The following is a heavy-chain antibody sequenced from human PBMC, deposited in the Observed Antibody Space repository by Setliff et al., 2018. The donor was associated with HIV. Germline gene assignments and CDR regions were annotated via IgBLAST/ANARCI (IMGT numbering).Heavy chain of an antibody. CDR1: GGSFSGNH. Sequence: SETLSLTCTIYGGSFSGNHWSWIRQSPGNGLEWIGEVLYNGGTRYNPSLENRVSMSVDTSKNQFSLKLLSVTAADTAVYYCRVWILRDTSDIWGQGTVVTVS. CDR2: VLYNGGT. V-gene: IGHV4-34*12. CDR3: RVWILRDTSDI. D-gene: IGHD1-1*01. J-gene: IGHJ3*02.